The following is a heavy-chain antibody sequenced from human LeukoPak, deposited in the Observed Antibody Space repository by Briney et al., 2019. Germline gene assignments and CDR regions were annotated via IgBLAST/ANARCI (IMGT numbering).Heavy chain of an antibody. J-gene: IGHJ5*02. CDR3: ARDVTLREEEANWFDP. D-gene: IGHD1-26*01. Sequence: GRSLRLSCAASGFTFRNYGMHWVRQAPGKGLEWVAVISHDETYKNSADSVMGRFTISRDNSKNTVYLQMNSLKAEDTAAYYCARDVTLREEEANWFDPWGQGTLVTVSS. CDR2: ISHDETYK. CDR1: GFTFRNYG. V-gene: IGHV3-33*01.